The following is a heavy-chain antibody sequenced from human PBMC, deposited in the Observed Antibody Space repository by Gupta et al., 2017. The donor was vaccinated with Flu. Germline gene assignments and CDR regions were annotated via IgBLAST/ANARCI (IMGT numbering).Heavy chain of an antibody. D-gene: IGHD6-13*01. V-gene: IGHV3-33*01. CDR3: ARAINGAAGTFIDY. J-gene: IGHJ4*02. Sequence: QAPGKGLEWVAVIWYDGSNKYYADSVKGRFTISRDNSKNTLYLQMNSLRAEDTAVYYCARAINGAAGTFIDYWGQGTLVTVSS. CDR2: IWYDGSNK.